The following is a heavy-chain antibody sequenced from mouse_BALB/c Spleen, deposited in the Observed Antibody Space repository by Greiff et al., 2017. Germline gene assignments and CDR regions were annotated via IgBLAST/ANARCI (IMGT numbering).Heavy chain of an antibody. CDR3: ARADYYGSSQYYFDY. D-gene: IGHD1-1*01. J-gene: IGHJ2*01. Sequence: EVQVVESGGGLVKPGGSLKLSCAASGFTFSSYAMSWVRQSPEKRLEWVAEISSGGSYTYYPDTVTGRFTISRDNAKNTLYLEMSSLRSEDTAMYYCARADYYGSSQYYFDYWGQGTTLTVSS. V-gene: IGHV5-9-4*01. CDR1: GFTFSSYA. CDR2: ISSGGSYT.